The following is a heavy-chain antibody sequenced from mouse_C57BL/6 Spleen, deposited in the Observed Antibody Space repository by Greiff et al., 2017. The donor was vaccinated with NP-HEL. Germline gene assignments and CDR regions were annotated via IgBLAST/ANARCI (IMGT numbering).Heavy chain of an antibody. CDR1: GFTFSDYY. J-gene: IGHJ2*01. D-gene: IGHD2-4*01. V-gene: IGHV5-16*01. CDR3: ARGDYDEDYFDY. Sequence: EVKLMESEGGLVQPGSSMKLSCTASGFTFSDYYMAWVRQVPEKGLEWVANINYDGSSTYYLDSLKSRFIISRDNAKNILYLQMSSLKSEDTATYYCARGDYDEDYFDYWGQGTTLTVSS. CDR2: INYDGSST.